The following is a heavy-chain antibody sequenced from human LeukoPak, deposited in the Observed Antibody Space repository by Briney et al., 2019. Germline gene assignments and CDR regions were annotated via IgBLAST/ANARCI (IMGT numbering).Heavy chain of an antibody. V-gene: IGHV3-48*03. J-gene: IGHJ3*02. Sequence: GGSLRLSCAASGFTFSSYEMNWVRQAPGKGLEWVSYISSSGSTIYYADSVKGRFTISRDNAKNSLYLQMNSLRGEDTAVYYCVRSPYSESYYGAAFDMWGQGTKSSSLQ. CDR1: GFTFSSYE. D-gene: IGHD1-26*01. CDR2: ISSSGSTI. CDR3: VRSPYSESYYGAAFDM.